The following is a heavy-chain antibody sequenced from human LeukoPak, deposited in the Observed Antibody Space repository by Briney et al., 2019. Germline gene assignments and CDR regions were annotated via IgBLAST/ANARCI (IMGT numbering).Heavy chain of an antibody. Sequence: PGGSLRLSCAASGFTFTTYWMSWIRQLPGKGLEWVANTNQDGTEKYYVDSVKGRFTISRDNAKNSLYLQMNSLRAEDTAVYYCARAPYPYGSGSHHYFDYWGQGTLVTVSS. D-gene: IGHD3-10*01. CDR2: TNQDGTEK. CDR1: GFTFTTYW. V-gene: IGHV3-7*01. J-gene: IGHJ4*02. CDR3: ARAPYPYGSGSHHYFDY.